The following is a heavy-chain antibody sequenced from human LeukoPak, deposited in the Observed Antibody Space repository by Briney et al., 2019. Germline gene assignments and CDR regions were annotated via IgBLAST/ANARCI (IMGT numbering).Heavy chain of an antibody. Sequence: SETLSLTCTVSGGSISSYYWSWIRQPPGKGLEWIGSIYYSGSTYYNPSLKSRVTISVDTSKNQFSLKLSSVTAADTAVYYCAMGYSGYDSGEDWFDPWGQGTLVTVSS. J-gene: IGHJ5*02. CDR1: GGSISSYY. D-gene: IGHD5-12*01. CDR3: AMGYSGYDSGEDWFDP. CDR2: IYYSGST. V-gene: IGHV4-59*05.